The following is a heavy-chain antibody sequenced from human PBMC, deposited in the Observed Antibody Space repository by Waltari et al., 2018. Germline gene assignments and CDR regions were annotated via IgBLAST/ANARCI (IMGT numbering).Heavy chain of an antibody. CDR2: IYYSGST. CDR1: GGSISSSSYY. CDR3: ARDLVVATIRADN. J-gene: IGHJ4*02. Sequence: QLQLQESGPGLVKPSETLSLTCTVSGGSISSSSYYWGWIRQPPGKGLEWIGSIYYSGSTYYNPSLKSRVTISGDTSKNQFSLKLSSVTAADTAVYYCARDLVVATIRADNWGQGTLVTVSS. V-gene: IGHV4-39*07. D-gene: IGHD5-12*01.